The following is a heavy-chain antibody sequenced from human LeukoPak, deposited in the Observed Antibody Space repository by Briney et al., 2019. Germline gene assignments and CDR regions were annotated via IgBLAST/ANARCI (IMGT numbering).Heavy chain of an antibody. V-gene: IGHV3-9*01. CDR3: AKGGATLATAPYLYA. J-gene: IGHJ6*01. CDR2: IIWNSARL. CDR1: GFTFDDYA. Sequence: SLRLSCAPSGFTFDDYATHWVRLTPGRCLEWVSGIIWNSARLAYAAASKGRFTIIRENTKNSLELQMISPRAEDTALYYCAKGGATLATAPYLYAWG. D-gene: IGHD3-3*02.